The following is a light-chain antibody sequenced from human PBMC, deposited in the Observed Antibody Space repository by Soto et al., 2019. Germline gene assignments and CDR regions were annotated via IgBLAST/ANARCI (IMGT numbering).Light chain of an antibody. J-gene: IGKJ1*01. CDR3: QQYGSSPGT. Sequence: EVVLTQSPGTLSLSPGERATLSFSASQSVSSSYLAWYQQKPGQAPRLLIYGASSRATGIPDGFSGSGSGTDFTLTISRLEPEDFAVYYCQQYGSSPGTFGPGTKVDIK. CDR2: GAS. V-gene: IGKV3-20*01. CDR1: QSVSSSY.